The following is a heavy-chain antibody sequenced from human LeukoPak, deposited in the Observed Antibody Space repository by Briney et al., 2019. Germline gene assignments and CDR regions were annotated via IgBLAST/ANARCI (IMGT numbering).Heavy chain of an antibody. D-gene: IGHD3-10*01. Sequence: PSETLSLTCTVSGGSISSYYWSWIRQPAGKGLEWIGRIYTSGSTNYNPSLKSRVTMSVDTSKNQFSLKLGSVTAADTAVYYCARDRGRANMNVFDYWGQGTLVTVSS. J-gene: IGHJ4*02. V-gene: IGHV4-4*07. CDR2: IYTSGST. CDR1: GGSISSYY. CDR3: ARDRGRANMNVFDY.